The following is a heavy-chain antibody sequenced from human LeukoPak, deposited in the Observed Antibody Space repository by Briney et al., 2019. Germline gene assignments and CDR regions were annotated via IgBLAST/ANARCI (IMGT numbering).Heavy chain of an antibody. CDR3: ARGLGVVTAQSEQPKPRYFDL. CDR1: GYTLTSYG. CDR2: ISGYNGNT. D-gene: IGHD2-21*02. V-gene: IGHV1-18*01. J-gene: IGHJ2*01. Sequence: ASVNVSCKASGYTLTSYGMSWVRQAPGQGLEWMGWISGYNGNTNYAQNLQGRVTMTTDTSTSTAYMELRSLRSDDTAVYYCARGLGVVTAQSEQPKPRYFDLWGRGTQVTVSS.